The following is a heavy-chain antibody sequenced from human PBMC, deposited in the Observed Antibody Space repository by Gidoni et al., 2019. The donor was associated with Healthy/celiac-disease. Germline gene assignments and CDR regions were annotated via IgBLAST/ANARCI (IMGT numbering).Heavy chain of an antibody. J-gene: IGHJ5*02. Sequence: QVQLQQWGAGLLKPSETLSLTCAVYGGSFSGYYWSWVRQPPGKGLEWMGEINHSGSTNYNPSLKSRVTISVDTSKNQFSLKLSSVTAADTAVYYCARGWGYCSSTSCYNWFDPWGQGTLVTVSS. D-gene: IGHD2-2*01. CDR3: ARGWGYCSSTSCYNWFDP. V-gene: IGHV4-34*01. CDR2: INHSGST. CDR1: GGSFSGYY.